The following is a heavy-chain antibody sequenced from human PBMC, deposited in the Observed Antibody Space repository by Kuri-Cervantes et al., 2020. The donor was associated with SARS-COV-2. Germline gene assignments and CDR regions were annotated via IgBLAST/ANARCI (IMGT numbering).Heavy chain of an antibody. Sequence: GGSLRPSLAASGFIFRNYVMYWFRQAPGKGLEYVSSIRNYGGSPYYGDSVKGRFTISRDNSKNTLYLQMDSLRVEDTAVYYCVGDESNVVQRGFWGQGSLVTVSS. CDR1: GFIFRNYV. CDR3: VGDESNVVQRGF. CDR2: IRNYGGSP. D-gene: IGHD2-21*01. V-gene: IGHV3-64D*08. J-gene: IGHJ4*02.